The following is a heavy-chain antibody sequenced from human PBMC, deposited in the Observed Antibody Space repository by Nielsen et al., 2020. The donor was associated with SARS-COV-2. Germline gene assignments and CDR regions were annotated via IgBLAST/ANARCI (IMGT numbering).Heavy chain of an antibody. CDR2: ISWNSGSI. J-gene: IGHJ6*02. Sequence: SLKISCAASGFTFDDYAMHWVRQAPGKGLEWVSGISWNSGSIGYADSVKGRFTISRDNAKNSLYLQMNRLRAEDTALYYCAKDDGMDVWGQGTTVTVSS. CDR3: AKDDGMDV. V-gene: IGHV3-9*01. CDR1: GFTFDDYA.